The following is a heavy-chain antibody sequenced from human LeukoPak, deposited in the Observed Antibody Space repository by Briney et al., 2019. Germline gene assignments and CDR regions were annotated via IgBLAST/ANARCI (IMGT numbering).Heavy chain of an antibody. CDR3: ARDFRNTMIVVGYYFDY. J-gene: IGHJ4*02. CDR2: IYSGGST. CDR1: GFTVSSKY. Sequence: PGGSLRLSCAASGFTVSSKYMSWVRQAPGKGLEWVSVIYSGGSTYYADSVKGRFTISRDNSKNTLYLQMNSLRAEDTAVYYCARDFRNTMIVVGYYFDYWGQGALVTVSS. D-gene: IGHD3-22*01. V-gene: IGHV3-66*01.